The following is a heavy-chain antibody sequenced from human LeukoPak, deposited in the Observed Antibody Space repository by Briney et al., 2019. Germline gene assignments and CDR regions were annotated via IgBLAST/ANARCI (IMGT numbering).Heavy chain of an antibody. CDR3: TTDWWELENY. J-gene: IGHJ4*02. CDR2: IKSKTDGGTT. CDR1: GFTFSNAW. Sequence: RAGGSLRLSCAASGFTFSNAWMSWVRQAPWKGLEWVGRIKSKTDGGTTDYAAPVKGRFTISRDDSKNTLYLQMNSPKTEDTAVYYCTTDWWELENYWGQGTLVTVSS. V-gene: IGHV3-15*01. D-gene: IGHD1-26*01.